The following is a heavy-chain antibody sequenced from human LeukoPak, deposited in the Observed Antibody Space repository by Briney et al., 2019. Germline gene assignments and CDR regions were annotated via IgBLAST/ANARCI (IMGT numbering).Heavy chain of an antibody. CDR2: IYHSGST. J-gene: IGHJ4*02. CDR3: ARDKGGDWLAFDY. Sequence: SQTLSLTCAVSGGSIGSGGYSWSWIRQPPGKGLEWIGYIYHSGSTYYNPSLKSRVTISVDRSKNQFSLKLSSVTAADTAVYYCARDKGGDWLAFDYWGQGTLVTVSS. CDR1: GGSIGSGGYS. D-gene: IGHD3-16*01. V-gene: IGHV4-30-2*01.